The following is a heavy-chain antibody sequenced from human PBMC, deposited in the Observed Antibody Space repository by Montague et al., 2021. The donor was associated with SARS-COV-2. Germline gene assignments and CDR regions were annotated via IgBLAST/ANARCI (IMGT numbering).Heavy chain of an antibody. CDR3: ARGRITMVRGVIIDNLFDY. Sequence: SVMVSCKASGYTLTSYDINWVRQATGQGLKWMGWMNPNSGNTGYAQRFQGRVTMTRNTSISTAYMELSSLRSEDTAVYYCARGRITMVRGVIIDNLFDYWGQGTLVTVSS. V-gene: IGHV1-8*01. D-gene: IGHD3-10*01. CDR2: MNPNSGNT. CDR1: GYTLTSYD. J-gene: IGHJ4*02.